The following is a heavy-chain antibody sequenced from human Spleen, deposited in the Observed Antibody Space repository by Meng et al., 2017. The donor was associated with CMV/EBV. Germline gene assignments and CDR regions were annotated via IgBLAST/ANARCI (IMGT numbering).Heavy chain of an antibody. CDR3: AKGGIAAAAYRGWFDP. V-gene: IGHV3-30*02. J-gene: IGHJ5*02. CDR1: GFTFSDFY. Sequence: GESLKISCAASGFTFSDFYMSWFRQAPGKGLEWVAFIRYDGSGKLYADSMKGRFTISRDNSKNTLYLQMNSLRDEDTAVYYCAKGGIAAAAYRGWFDPWGQGTLVTVSS. CDR2: IRYDGSGK. D-gene: IGHD6-13*01.